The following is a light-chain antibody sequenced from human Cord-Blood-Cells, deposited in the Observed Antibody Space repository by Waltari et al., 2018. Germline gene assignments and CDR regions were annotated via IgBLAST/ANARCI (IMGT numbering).Light chain of an antibody. V-gene: IGLV2-23*01. CDR3: CSYAGSSTWV. CDR1: SSDVGSYNL. CDR2: EGS. J-gene: IGLJ3*02. Sequence: QSALTQPASVSGSPGQSITISCPGTSSDVGSYNLVSWYQQHPGQALNLMIYEGSKRPSGVSNRFSGSKSCNTAALTISGLHAEDEADYYCCSYAGSSTWVFGGGTKLTVL.